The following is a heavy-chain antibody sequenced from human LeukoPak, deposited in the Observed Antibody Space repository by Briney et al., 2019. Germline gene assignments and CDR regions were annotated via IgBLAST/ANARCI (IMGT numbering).Heavy chain of an antibody. J-gene: IGHJ4*02. CDR3: ATNKDWAEAD. CDR1: DGSIRTYY. CDR2: IYYRGDI. V-gene: IGHV4-59*03. Sequence: IPSETLSLTGSVSDGSIRTYYWSWIRQSPGQGLEWIGNIYYRGDINYNPSLKSRVIISIDTSKNQFSLKVTSLTAADTAVYYCATNKDWAEADWGQGTLVIVSS. D-gene: IGHD3/OR15-3a*01.